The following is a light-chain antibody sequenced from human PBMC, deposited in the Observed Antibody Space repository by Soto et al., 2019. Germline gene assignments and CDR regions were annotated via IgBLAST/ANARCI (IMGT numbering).Light chain of an antibody. J-gene: IGKJ1*01. Sequence: DIQMTQSPSTLSASVGDRVTITCRASQSISSWLAWYQQKPGKAPNLLIYRASTLKSGVPSRFSGSGSGTEFTLTVSSLQPDYVATYYCQHYSTYSKTFGQGTKVEIK. CDR1: QSISSW. V-gene: IGKV1-5*03. CDR2: RAS. CDR3: QHYSTYSKT.